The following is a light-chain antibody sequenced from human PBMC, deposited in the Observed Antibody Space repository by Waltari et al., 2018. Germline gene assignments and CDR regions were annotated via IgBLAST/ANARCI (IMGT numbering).Light chain of an antibody. CDR2: QVS. J-gene: IGKJ1*01. CDR3: MLGTRPWT. CDR1: DSLLIHDGKTY. V-gene: IGKV2-30*01. Sequence: DVLMTHSPVSLSVSLGPPASLSCRCSDSLLIHDGKTYLNWFHQRPGQSPRRLIYQVSDRDSGVPDRFSGSGSGADFTLKISRVEAEDAGLYFCMLGTRPWTFGPGTKVEI.